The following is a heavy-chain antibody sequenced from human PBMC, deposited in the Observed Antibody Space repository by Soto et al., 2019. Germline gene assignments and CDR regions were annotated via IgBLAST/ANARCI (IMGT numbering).Heavy chain of an antibody. V-gene: IGHV4-59*01. CDR2: IYYSGST. D-gene: IGHD3-3*01. Sequence: SETLSLTCTVSGGSISSYYWSWIRQPPGKGLEWIGYIYYSGSTNYNPSLKSRVTISVDTSKNQFSLKLSSVTAADTAVYYCARVRITIFGVVDFDYWGQGTLVTVSS. CDR3: ARVRITIFGVVDFDY. CDR1: GGSISSYY. J-gene: IGHJ4*02.